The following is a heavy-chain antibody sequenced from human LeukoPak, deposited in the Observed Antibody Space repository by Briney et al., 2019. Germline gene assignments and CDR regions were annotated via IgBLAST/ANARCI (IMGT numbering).Heavy chain of an antibody. D-gene: IGHD3-22*01. CDR1: GFSFDDYA. Sequence: PGRSLRLSCAASGFSFDDYAMHWVRQAPGKGLEWVSGISSNSGNIGYADSVKGRFTISRDNAKNYLYLQMSSLSTEDTALYYCGKDIFASDYYDSGGYTLDYWGQGTLVTVSS. CDR2: ISSNSGNI. V-gene: IGHV3-9*01. CDR3: GKDIFASDYYDSGGYTLDY. J-gene: IGHJ4*02.